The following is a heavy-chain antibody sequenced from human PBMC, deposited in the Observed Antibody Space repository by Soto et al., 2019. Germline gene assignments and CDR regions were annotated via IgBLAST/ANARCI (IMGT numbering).Heavy chain of an antibody. CDR2: ISGYNGDT. Sequence: ASVKLSCKASGYTFTRYGISWVRQAPGQGIEWMGWISGYNGDTNYAQKFQGRVSMTIDTSTTTAYMELRSLTSDDTAVYYCAKNGQPPYYYYGLDVWG. J-gene: IGHJ6*02. D-gene: IGHD2-8*01. CDR1: GYTFTRYG. V-gene: IGHV1-18*01. CDR3: AKNGQPPYYYYGLDV.